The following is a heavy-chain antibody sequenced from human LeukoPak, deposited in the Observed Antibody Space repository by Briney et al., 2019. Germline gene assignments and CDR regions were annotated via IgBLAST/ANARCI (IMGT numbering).Heavy chain of an antibody. Sequence: SETLSLTCTVSGGSISSYYWSWIRQPPGKGLEWIGYIYYSGSTNYNPSLKSRVTISVDTSKNQFSLKLSSVTATDTAVYYCARGSFRSSFFYYGMDVWGQGTTVTVSS. CDR3: ARGSFRSSFFYYGMDV. D-gene: IGHD6-13*01. J-gene: IGHJ6*02. CDR2: IYYSGST. CDR1: GGSISSYY. V-gene: IGHV4-59*01.